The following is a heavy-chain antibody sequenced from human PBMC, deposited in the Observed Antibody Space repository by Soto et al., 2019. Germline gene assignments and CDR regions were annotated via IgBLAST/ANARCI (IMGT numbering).Heavy chain of an antibody. CDR1: GGTFSSYT. V-gene: IGHV1-69*04. J-gene: IGHJ6*02. D-gene: IGHD5-12*01. CDR2: IIPILGIA. CDR3: ARETSGYSGYDTLQYYYYGMDV. Sequence: GAPVKVSCKASGGTFSSYTISWVRQAPGQGLEWMGRIIPILGIANYAQKFQGRVTITADKSTSTAYMELSSLRSEDTAVYYCARETSGYSGYDTLQYYYYGMDVWGQGTTXTV.